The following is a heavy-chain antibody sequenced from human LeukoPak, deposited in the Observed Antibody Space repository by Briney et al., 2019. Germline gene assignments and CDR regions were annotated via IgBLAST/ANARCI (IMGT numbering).Heavy chain of an antibody. CDR2: IYYSGST. Sequence: SETLSLTCTVSGGSISSSSYYWGWIRQPPGKGLEWIGSIYYSGSTYYNPSLKSRVTISVDTSQNQFSLKLSSVTAADTAVSYCARDLYIWRIDSYYYMDVWGKGTTVTVSS. CDR3: ARDLYIWRIDSYYYMDV. J-gene: IGHJ6*03. D-gene: IGHD2-2*02. CDR1: GGSISSSSYY. V-gene: IGHV4-39*07.